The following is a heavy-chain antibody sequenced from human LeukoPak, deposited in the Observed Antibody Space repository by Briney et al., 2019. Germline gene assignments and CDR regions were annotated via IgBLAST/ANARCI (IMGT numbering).Heavy chain of an antibody. J-gene: IGHJ4*02. D-gene: IGHD3-9*01. CDR1: GGTFSSYA. CDR3: ARSQSPQNYDILTGYYF. V-gene: IGHV1-69*13. Sequence: SVKVSCKASGGTFSSYAISWMRQAPGQGLEWMGGIIPIFGTANYAQKFQGRVTITADESTSTAYMELSSLRSEDTAVYYCARSQSPQNYDILTGYYFWGQGTLVTVSS. CDR2: IIPIFGTA.